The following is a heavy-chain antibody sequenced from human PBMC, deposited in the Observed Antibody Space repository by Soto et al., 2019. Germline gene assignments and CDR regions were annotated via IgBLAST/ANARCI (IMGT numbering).Heavy chain of an antibody. CDR3: ARNGYCSGGSCYWTRLAHFDY. V-gene: IGHV3-33*01. CDR1: GFTFSSYG. J-gene: IGHJ4*02. CDR2: IWYDGSNK. Sequence: GGSLRLSCVASGFTFSSYGMHWVRQAPGKGLEWVAVIWYDGSNKYYADSVKGRFTISRDNSKNTLYLQMNSLRAEDTAVYYCARNGYCSGGSCYWTRLAHFDYWGQGTLVTVSS. D-gene: IGHD2-15*01.